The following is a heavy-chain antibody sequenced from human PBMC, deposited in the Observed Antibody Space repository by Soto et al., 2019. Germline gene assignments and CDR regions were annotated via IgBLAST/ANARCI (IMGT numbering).Heavy chain of an antibody. CDR3: ARGRDSSSVGYGMDV. D-gene: IGHD6-6*01. CDR2: INHSGST. J-gene: IGHJ6*02. V-gene: IGHV4-34*01. CDR1: GGSFSGYY. Sequence: PSETLSLTCAVYGGSFSGYYWSWIRQPPGKGLEWIGEINHSGSTNYNPSLKSRVTISVDTSKNQFSLKLSSVTAADTAVYYCARGRDSSSVGYGMDVWGQGTTVTVSS.